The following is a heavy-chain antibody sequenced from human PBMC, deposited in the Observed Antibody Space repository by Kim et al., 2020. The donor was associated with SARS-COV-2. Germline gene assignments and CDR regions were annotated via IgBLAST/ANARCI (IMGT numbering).Heavy chain of an antibody. D-gene: IGHD3-22*01. CDR3: AKDRVFIGLWVSGSAFDI. J-gene: IGHJ3*02. V-gene: IGHV3-9*01. CDR1: GFIFGDYA. CDR2: ISWNSGNI. Sequence: GGSLRLSCAASGFIFGDYAMHWVRQVPGKGLEWVSRISWNSGNIGYADSVKGRFTISRDNAKSSLYLQMSNLRAEDTALYYCAKDRVFIGLWVSGSAFDIWGQGTMVTVSS.